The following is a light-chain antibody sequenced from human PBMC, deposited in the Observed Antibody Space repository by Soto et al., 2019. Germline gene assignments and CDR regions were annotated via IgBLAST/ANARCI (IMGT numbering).Light chain of an antibody. V-gene: IGLV2-14*03. Sequence: QSALTQPASVSGSPGQSITISCTGTSSDIGAYDYVSWYQQHPGGVPKLLIFDVSSRPSGVSSRFSGFKSGNTASLTISGLQADDASDYYCSSYADSSARDYVFGVGTKLTVL. CDR3: SSYADSSARDYV. CDR2: DVS. CDR1: SSDIGAYDY. J-gene: IGLJ1*01.